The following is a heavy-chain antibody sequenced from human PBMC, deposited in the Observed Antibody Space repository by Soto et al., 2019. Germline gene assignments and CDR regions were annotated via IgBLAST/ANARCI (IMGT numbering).Heavy chain of an antibody. J-gene: IGHJ5*02. Sequence: GASVKVSCKASGYTFTSYDINWVRQATGQGLEWMGWMNPNSGNTGYAQKFQGRVTMTRNTSISTAYMELSSLRSEDTAVYYCARVRIVLVPAGMHNWFVPWGQRTLVTVS. V-gene: IGHV1-8*01. CDR3: ARVRIVLVPAGMHNWFVP. D-gene: IGHD2-2*01. CDR2: MNPNSGNT. CDR1: GYTFTSYD.